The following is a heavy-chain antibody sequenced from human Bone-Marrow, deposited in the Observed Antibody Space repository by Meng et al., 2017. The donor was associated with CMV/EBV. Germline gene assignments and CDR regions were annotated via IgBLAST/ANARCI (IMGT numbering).Heavy chain of an antibody. V-gene: IGHV4-59*01. CDR2: IYYSGST. D-gene: IGHD3-16*01. Sequence: LSCTVSGGSISSYYWSWIRQPPGKGLEWIGYIYYSGSTNYNPSLKSRVTISVDTSKNQFSLKLSSVTAADTAVYYCARDLTFRGFDPWGQGTLVTVSS. J-gene: IGHJ5*02. CDR1: GGSISSYY. CDR3: ARDLTFRGFDP.